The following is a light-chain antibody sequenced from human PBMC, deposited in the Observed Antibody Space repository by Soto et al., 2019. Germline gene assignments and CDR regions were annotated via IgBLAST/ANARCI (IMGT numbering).Light chain of an antibody. CDR3: QQYSSSPA. Sequence: EIVMTQSQTTLSVYPGERATRSCRASQSVSTNLAWYQQKPGQVPSLLIYGASTRASGIPARFSGSGSGTEFTLTIGSLQSEDFAVYYCQQYSSSPAFGQGVRLEI. CDR2: GAS. CDR1: QSVSTN. J-gene: IGKJ5*01. V-gene: IGKV3-15*01.